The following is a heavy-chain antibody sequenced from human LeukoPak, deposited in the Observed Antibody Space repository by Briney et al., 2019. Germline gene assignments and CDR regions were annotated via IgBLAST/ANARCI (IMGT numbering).Heavy chain of an antibody. CDR1: GFTFSNAW. CDR2: IKSKTDGETT. J-gene: IGHJ4*02. V-gene: IGHV3-15*01. D-gene: IGHD3-16*01. CDR3: TTGDYVWGSDY. Sequence: GGSLRLSCAASGFTFSNAWMSWVRQAPGKGLEWVGRIKSKTDGETTDYAAPVKGRFTISRDDSKNTLYLQMNSLKTEDTAVYYCTTGDYVWGSDYWGQGTLVTVSS.